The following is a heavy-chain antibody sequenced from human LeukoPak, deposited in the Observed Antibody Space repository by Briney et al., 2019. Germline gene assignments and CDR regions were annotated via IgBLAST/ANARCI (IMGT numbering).Heavy chain of an antibody. CDR3: ASDGAVSKDAFDI. Sequence: ASVKVSCKASGYTFTDYYMHWVRQAPGQRLEWMGWINPNSGGTNYAQKFQGRVTTTRDTSISTAYMELSRLRSDDTAVYYCASDGAVSKDAFDIWGQGTMVTVSS. J-gene: IGHJ3*02. D-gene: IGHD2-8*01. V-gene: IGHV1-2*02. CDR2: INPNSGGT. CDR1: GYTFTDYY.